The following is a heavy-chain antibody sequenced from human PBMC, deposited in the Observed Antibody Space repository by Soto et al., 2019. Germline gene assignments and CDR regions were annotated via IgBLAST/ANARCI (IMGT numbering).Heavy chain of an antibody. CDR1: GGSVSSGSYY. Sequence: QVQLQESGPGLVKPSETLSLTCTVSGGSVSSGSYYWSWIRQPPGKGLEWIGYIYYSGSTNYNPSLKSRVTISVDTSKNQFSLKLSSVTAADTAVYYCARDLSSGWIGTWWYFDLWGRGTLVTVSS. D-gene: IGHD6-19*01. CDR2: IYYSGST. V-gene: IGHV4-61*01. CDR3: ARDLSSGWIGTWWYFDL. J-gene: IGHJ2*01.